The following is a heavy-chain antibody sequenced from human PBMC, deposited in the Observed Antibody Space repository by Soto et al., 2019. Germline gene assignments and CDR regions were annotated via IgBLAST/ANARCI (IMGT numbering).Heavy chain of an antibody. V-gene: IGHV3-49*04. CDR1: GFTFGAYA. Sequence: PGGSLRLSCTASGFTFGAYAVSWVRQAPGKGLEWVGFIRGKAYSGTTEYAASVNGRLTISRDDSKSIAYLQMNSLKTEDTGVYYCSRVTPYSYETSGYPHYWGQGTLVTVSS. CDR3: SRVTPYSYETSGYPHY. J-gene: IGHJ4*02. D-gene: IGHD3-22*01. CDR2: IRGKAYSGTT.